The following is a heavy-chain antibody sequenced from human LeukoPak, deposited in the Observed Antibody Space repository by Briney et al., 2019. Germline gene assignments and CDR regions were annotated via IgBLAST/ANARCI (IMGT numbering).Heavy chain of an antibody. CDR2: IIPILGIA. Sequence: SVKVSXKASGGTFRSYTISWVRQAPGQGLEWMGRIIPILGIANCAQKFQGRVTITADKSTSTAYMELSSLRSEDTAVYYSAREMTGQLRHDAFDIWGQGTMVTVSS. CDR1: GGTFRSYT. J-gene: IGHJ3*02. V-gene: IGHV1-69*04. CDR3: AREMTGQLRHDAFDI. D-gene: IGHD2-2*01.